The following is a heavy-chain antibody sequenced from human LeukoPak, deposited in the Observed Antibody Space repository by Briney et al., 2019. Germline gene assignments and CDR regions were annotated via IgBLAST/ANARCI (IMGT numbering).Heavy chain of an antibody. V-gene: IGHV4-59*01. D-gene: IGHD6-19*01. J-gene: IGHJ3*02. CDR2: IDYSVTT. CDR3: ARGRRSSGRHDAFDI. CDR1: GGSISSYY. Sequence: SETLSLTCTVSGGSISSYYWSWIRLPPGKRREWIGYIDYSVTTNYNPSLRSRVTMSVDTSRNQSSLKLNSVTAADAAIYYCARGRRSSGRHDAFDIWGQGTVVIVSS.